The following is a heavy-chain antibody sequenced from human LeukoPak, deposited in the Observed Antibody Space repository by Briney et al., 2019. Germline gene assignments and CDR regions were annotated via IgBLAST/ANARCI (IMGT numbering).Heavy chain of an antibody. Sequence: GRSLRLSCAASGFTFSSYAMHWVRQAPGKGLEWVAVISYDGSNKYYADSVKGRFTISRDNSKNTLYLQMNSLRAEGTAVYYCARAAGDFWSGYYREGYFDYWGQGTLVTVSS. D-gene: IGHD3-3*01. J-gene: IGHJ4*02. CDR3: ARAAGDFWSGYYREGYFDY. V-gene: IGHV3-30-3*01. CDR2: ISYDGSNK. CDR1: GFTFSSYA.